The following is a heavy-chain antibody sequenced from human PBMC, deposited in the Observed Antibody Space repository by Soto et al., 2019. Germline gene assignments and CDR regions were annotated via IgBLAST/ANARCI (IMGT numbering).Heavy chain of an antibody. CDR3: AKLTRGYSSSWYDY. J-gene: IGHJ4*02. Sequence: GGPLRLSCAASGFTVSSNYMSWVRQAPGKGLEWVSAISGSGDSTNYAESVQGRLTIFRDNSKNTLYLQMNSLRGEDTAVYYCAKLTRGYSSSWYDYWGQGTLVTVSS. V-gene: IGHV3-23*01. CDR2: ISGSGDST. CDR1: GFTVSSNY. D-gene: IGHD6-13*01.